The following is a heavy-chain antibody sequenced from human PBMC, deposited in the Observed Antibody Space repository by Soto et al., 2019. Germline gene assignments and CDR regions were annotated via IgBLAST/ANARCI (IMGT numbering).Heavy chain of an antibody. J-gene: IGHJ3*01. Sequence: GEALKIACKGSGYDFSSRWIAWLRQKPGQGLEWMGIVYPGASETRYSPSFHGQVTMPADKSTDPAYLQWSSLTASDTAMYYCAKSKVLELCGQGPRVTVSS. CDR3: AKSKVLEL. CDR1: GYDFSSRW. V-gene: IGHV5-51*01. CDR2: VYPGASET.